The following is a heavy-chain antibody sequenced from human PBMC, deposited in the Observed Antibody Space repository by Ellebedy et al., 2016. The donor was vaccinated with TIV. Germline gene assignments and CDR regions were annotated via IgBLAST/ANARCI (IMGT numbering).Heavy chain of an antibody. D-gene: IGHD2-2*01. J-gene: IGHJ4*02. CDR2: IYYSGST. CDR1: GGSVSSGSYY. CDR3: ARMALGYCSSTSCSEAGELDY. V-gene: IGHV4-61*01. Sequence: SETLSLTXTVSGGSVSSGSYYWSWIRQPPGKGLEWIGYIYYSGSTNYNPSLKSRVTISVDTSKNQFSLKLSSVTAADTAVYYCARMALGYCSSTSCSEAGELDYWGQGTLVTVSS.